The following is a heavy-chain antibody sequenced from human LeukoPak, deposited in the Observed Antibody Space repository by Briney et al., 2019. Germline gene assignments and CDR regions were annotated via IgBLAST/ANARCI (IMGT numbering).Heavy chain of an antibody. D-gene: IGHD6-19*01. Sequence: ASVKVSCKASGYTFTSYDINWVRQATGQGLEWMGWINPNSGGTNYAQKFQGRVTMTRDTSISTAYMELSRLRSDDTAVYYCARDMGATGYSSGWYSPEPFDYWGQGTLVTVSS. CDR2: INPNSGGT. CDR1: GYTFTSYD. J-gene: IGHJ4*02. V-gene: IGHV1-2*02. CDR3: ARDMGATGYSSGWYSPEPFDY.